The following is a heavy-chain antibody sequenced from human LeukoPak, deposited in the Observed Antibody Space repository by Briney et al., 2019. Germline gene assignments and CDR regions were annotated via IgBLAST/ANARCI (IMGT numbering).Heavy chain of an antibody. Sequence: SETLSLTCTVSGGSISSGDYYWSWIRPPPGKGLGLIGYIYYSGSTYYNPSLKSRVTISVDTSKNQFSLKLSSVTAADTAVYYCARLSMYSSRGYGMDVWGQGTTVTVSS. D-gene: IGHD6-19*01. CDR3: ARLSMYSSRGYGMDV. J-gene: IGHJ6*02. CDR2: IYYSGST. CDR1: GGSISSGDYY. V-gene: IGHV4-30-4*01.